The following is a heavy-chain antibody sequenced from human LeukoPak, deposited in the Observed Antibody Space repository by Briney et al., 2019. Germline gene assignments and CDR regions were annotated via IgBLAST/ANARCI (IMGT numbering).Heavy chain of an antibody. Sequence: GGSLRLSCAASGFTFSDYYMTWIRQAPGKGLEWVSYISSSGSNIYYADSVKGRFTISRDSAKNSLFLQMSSLRVEDTAVYYCARASRSGYAFDPWGRGTLVTVSS. V-gene: IGHV3-11*01. CDR1: GFTFSDYY. CDR3: ARASRSGYAFDP. J-gene: IGHJ5*02. D-gene: IGHD3-3*01. CDR2: ISSSGSNI.